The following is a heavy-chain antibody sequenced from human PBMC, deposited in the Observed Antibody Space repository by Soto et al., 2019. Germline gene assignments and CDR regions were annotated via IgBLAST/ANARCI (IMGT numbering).Heavy chain of an antibody. Sequence: QVQLVESGGGLVKPGGSLRLSCAASGFTFSDYYMSWIRQAPGKGLEWVSYISSSGSTIYYADSVKGRFTISRDNAKNSLDLQMNSLRAEDTAVYYCARAHYDFWSGYYKNGMDVWGQGTTVTVSS. CDR1: GFTFSDYY. D-gene: IGHD3-3*01. V-gene: IGHV3-11*01. CDR3: ARAHYDFWSGYYKNGMDV. J-gene: IGHJ6*02. CDR2: ISSSGSTI.